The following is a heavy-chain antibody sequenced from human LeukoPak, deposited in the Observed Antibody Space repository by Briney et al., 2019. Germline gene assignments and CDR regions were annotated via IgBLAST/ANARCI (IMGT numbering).Heavy chain of an antibody. CDR2: VSGSGGNT. V-gene: IGHV3-23*01. CDR1: GFTFSSYA. Sequence: GGSLRLSCAASGFTFSSYAMSWVRQAPGEGLEWVSTVSGSGGNTYYADSVKGRFTISRDNTKNTLYLQMNSLRAEDTAVYYCVRESPVAAVGGGWFDPWGQGTLVTVSS. D-gene: IGHD6-13*01. CDR3: VRESPVAAVGGGWFDP. J-gene: IGHJ5*02.